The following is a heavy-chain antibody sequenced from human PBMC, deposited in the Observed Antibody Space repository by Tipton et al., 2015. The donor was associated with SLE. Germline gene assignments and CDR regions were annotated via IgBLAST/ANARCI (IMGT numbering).Heavy chain of an antibody. D-gene: IGHD6-13*01. V-gene: IGHV4-61*09. CDR1: GGSISSGSYY. CDR3: ASRPRVGIAAHDY. J-gene: IGHJ4*02. CDR2: IYYSGST. Sequence: TLSLTCTVSGGSISSGSYYWSWIRQPAGKGLEWIGYIYYSGSTNYNPSLKSRVPISVDTSKNQFSLKLSSVTAADTAVYYCASRPRVGIAAHDYWGQGTLVTVSS.